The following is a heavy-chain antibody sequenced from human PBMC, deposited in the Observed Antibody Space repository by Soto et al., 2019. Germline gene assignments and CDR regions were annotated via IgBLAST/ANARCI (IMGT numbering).Heavy chain of an antibody. CDR3: AKSRVFIGAIVTLLDS. Sequence: EVQLLESGGGLVQPGGSLTLSCATSGFTFSSYAMVWVRQAAEKGLEWVASISNNGDTAYYADAVTGRFTMTRGNSENTLYRQMNGLRADDTALYFCAKSRVFIGAIVTLLDSWGQGTQVTVSS. D-gene: IGHD3-16*02. CDR2: ISNNGDTA. CDR1: GFTFSSYA. J-gene: IGHJ4*02. V-gene: IGHV3-23*01.